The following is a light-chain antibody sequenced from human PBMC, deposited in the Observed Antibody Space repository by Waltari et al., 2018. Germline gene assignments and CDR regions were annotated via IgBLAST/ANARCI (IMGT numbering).Light chain of an antibody. V-gene: IGLV1-47*01. CDR1: STNIGTNY. Sequence: QSVLTQPPSASGTPGQSVTISCSGGSTNIGTNYVYWYQQLPGGAPKLLISKTNERPSGVPDRCPGSKSGNSASLAISGLRSEDEADYYCAAWDDSLYVALFGGGTKLTVL. J-gene: IGLJ3*02. CDR2: KTN. CDR3: AAWDDSLYVAL.